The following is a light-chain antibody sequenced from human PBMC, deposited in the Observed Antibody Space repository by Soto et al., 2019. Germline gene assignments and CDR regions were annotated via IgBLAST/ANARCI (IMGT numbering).Light chain of an antibody. V-gene: IGKV3-11*01. Sequence: EIVLTQSPATLSLSPGDTATLSCRASQSVTSYLAWYQHRPGQAPRLLIYDASSRAPDIPDRFSGSGYGTDFTLTISGLEPEDFAVYYCQHRSNWPPIFSFGP. CDR2: DAS. CDR3: QHRSNWPPIFS. CDR1: QSVTSY. J-gene: IGKJ3*01.